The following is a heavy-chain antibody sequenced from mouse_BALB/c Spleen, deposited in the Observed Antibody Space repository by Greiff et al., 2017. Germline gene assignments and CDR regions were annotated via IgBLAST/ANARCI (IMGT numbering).Heavy chain of an antibody. CDR3: AREGAYYRYDGGYAMDD. CDR2: ISNGGGST. D-gene: IGHD2-14*01. V-gene: IGHV5-12-2*01. CDR1: GFTFSSYT. Sequence: EVKLVESGGGLVQPGGSLKLSCAASGFTFSSYTMSWVRQTPEKRLEWVAYISNGGGSTYYPDTVKGRFTISRDNAKNTLYLQMSSLKSEDTAMYYCAREGAYYRYDGGYAMDDWGQGTSVTGSS. J-gene: IGHJ4*01.